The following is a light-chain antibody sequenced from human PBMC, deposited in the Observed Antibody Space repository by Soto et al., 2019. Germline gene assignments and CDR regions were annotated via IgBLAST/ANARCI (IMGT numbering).Light chain of an antibody. CDR3: QQRSNPPT. V-gene: IGKV3-11*01. CDR2: DAS. J-gene: IGKJ4*01. CDR1: QSVSSY. Sequence: EIVLTQSPATLSLSPGGRATLSCRASQSVSSYLAWYQQKPGQAPRLLIYDASNRATGIPARFSGSGSGTDFTLTISSLEPEDFAVYYCQQRSNPPTFGGGTKVDIK.